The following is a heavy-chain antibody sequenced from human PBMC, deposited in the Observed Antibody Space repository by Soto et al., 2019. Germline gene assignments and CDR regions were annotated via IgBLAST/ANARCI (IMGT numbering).Heavy chain of an antibody. D-gene: IGHD2-21*02. J-gene: IGHJ6*02. CDR1: GYTFTRYG. CDR3: AREGDSPYYYYGMDV. V-gene: IGHV1-18*01. CDR2: INGYNGNT. Sequence: QVQLVQSGAEVKKPGASVKVSCKASGYTFTRYGITWVRQARGRGLEWMGWINGYNGNTKYAQKLQGRVTMTTDTTTSTAYMELRSLTSDDTAVYYWAREGDSPYYYYGMDVWGQGTTVTVSS.